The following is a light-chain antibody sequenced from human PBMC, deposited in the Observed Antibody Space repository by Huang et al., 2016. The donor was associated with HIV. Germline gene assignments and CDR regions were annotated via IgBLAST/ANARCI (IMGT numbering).Light chain of an antibody. J-gene: IGKJ2*01. CDR1: QSVGSD. CDR3: QQYRDWPPYT. CDR2: SAS. V-gene: IGKV3-15*01. Sequence: EIVLTQSPATLSVSPGERATLSCRASQSVGSDLAWYQHRPGQAPRLLIYSASTRATGIPARFSGSGYGTDFIRTVSSLQSEDFALYYCQQYRDWPPYTFGQGTKLEIK.